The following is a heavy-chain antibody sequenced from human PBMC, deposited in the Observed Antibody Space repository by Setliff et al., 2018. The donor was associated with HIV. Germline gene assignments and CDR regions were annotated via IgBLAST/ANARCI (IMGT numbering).Heavy chain of an antibody. J-gene: IGHJ6*03. CDR1: GGSFSSYG. CDR3: ARGAWYTSGWYSSRYMDV. CDR2: IMPIFGTA. Sequence: SVKVSCKASGGSFSSYGLSWVRQAPGQGLEWMGGIMPIFGTANYAQKFQGRVTIIADASTNTVNMELSSLRSEDTAVYYCARGAWYTSGWYSSRYMDVWGKGTTVTVSS. V-gene: IGHV1-69*13. D-gene: IGHD6-19*01.